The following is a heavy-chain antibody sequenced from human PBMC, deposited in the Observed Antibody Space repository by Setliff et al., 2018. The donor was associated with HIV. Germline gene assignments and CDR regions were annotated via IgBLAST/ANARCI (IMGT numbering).Heavy chain of an antibody. Sequence: PGGSLRLSCAASGFTFSSYSMNWFRQAPGKGLEGVSYISSSISTIYYADSVKGRLTISRDNAKNSLYLQMNSLRAEETAVYYCASEIRSGDYPPYNYYFYMDVWGKGTTVTVSS. V-gene: IGHV3-48*01. CDR2: ISSSISTI. CDR3: ASEIRSGDYPPYNYYFYMDV. D-gene: IGHD4-17*01. J-gene: IGHJ6*03. CDR1: GFTFSSYS.